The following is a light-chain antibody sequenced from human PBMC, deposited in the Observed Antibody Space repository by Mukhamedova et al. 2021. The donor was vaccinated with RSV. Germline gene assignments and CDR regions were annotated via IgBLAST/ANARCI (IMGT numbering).Light chain of an antibody. CDR2: KDS. CDR1: ALPKQY. V-gene: IGLV3-25*03. Sequence: GDALPKQYAYWYQQKPGQAPVLVIYKDSERPSGIPERFSGSSSGTTVTLTISGVQAEDEADYYCCSYAGSSTPNWVFGGGTKLTVL. CDR3: CSYAGSSTPNWV. J-gene: IGLJ3*02.